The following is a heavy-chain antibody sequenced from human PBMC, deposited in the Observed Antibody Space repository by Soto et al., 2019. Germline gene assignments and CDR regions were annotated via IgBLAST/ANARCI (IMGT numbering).Heavy chain of an antibody. CDR2: LNPNSGDT. Sequence: QVQLVQSGAEVKKPGASVKVSCKASGYTFSSYDINWVRQDTGQGLEWMGWLNPNSGDTGYAQKFQGRVTLTRNTYINTAYIELSSLTSDDTAVYYCATSGGGWYLYWGQGTLVTVSS. CDR3: ATSGGGWYLY. J-gene: IGHJ4*02. V-gene: IGHV1-8*01. D-gene: IGHD6-19*01. CDR1: GYTFSSYD.